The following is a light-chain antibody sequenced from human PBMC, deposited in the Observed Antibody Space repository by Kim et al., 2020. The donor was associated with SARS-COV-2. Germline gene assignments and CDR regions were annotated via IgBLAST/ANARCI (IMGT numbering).Light chain of an antibody. CDR3: QQYGSLLYT. J-gene: IGKJ2*01. CDR1: QRIRSSN. CDR2: SAS. V-gene: IGKV3-20*01. Sequence: WSRGERATHSCRASQRIRSSNLAWYQQKPGQAPRLLIYSASRRATGIPDRFSGSGSGTDFTLTSSRLEPEDCAVYYCQQYGSLLYTFGQGTKLEI.